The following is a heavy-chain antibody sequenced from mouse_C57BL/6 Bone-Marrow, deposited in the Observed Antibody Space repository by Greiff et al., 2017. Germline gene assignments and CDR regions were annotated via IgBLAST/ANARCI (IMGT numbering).Heavy chain of an antibody. J-gene: IGHJ2*01. CDR2: ISSGGSYT. CDR1: GFTFSSYG. Sequence: EVQGVESGGDLVKPGGSLKLSCAASGFTFSSYGMSWVRQTPDKRLEWVATISSGGSYTYYPDSVKGRFTISRDNAKNTLYLQMSSLKSEDTAMYYCARHENYYGSSDYWGQGTTLTVSS. CDR3: ARHENYYGSSDY. V-gene: IGHV5-6*01. D-gene: IGHD1-1*01.